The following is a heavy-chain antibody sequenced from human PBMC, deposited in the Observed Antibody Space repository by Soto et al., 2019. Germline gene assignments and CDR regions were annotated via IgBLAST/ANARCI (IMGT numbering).Heavy chain of an antibody. V-gene: IGHV3-23*01. D-gene: IGHD3-3*01. J-gene: IGHJ6*03. CDR1: GFTFSSYA. Sequence: GGSLGLSCAASGFTFSSYAMSWVRQAPGKGLEWVSAISGSGGSTYYADSVKGRFTISRDNSKNTLYLQMNSLRAEDTAVYYCAKAPPIFGLSTGYYYMDVWGKGTTVTGSS. CDR2: ISGSGGST. CDR3: AKAPPIFGLSTGYYYMDV.